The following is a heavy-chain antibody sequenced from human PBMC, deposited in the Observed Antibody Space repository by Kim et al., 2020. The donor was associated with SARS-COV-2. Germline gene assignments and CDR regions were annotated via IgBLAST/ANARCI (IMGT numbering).Heavy chain of an antibody. CDR2: ISYDGSNK. CDR3: ARTSTLDYYDSSGYYDAFDI. V-gene: IGHV3-33*05. D-gene: IGHD3-22*01. J-gene: IGHJ3*02. CDR1: GFTFSSYG. Sequence: GGSLILSCAASGFTFSSYGMHWVRQAPGKGLEWVAVISYDGSNKYYADSVKGRFTISRDNSKNTLYLQMNSLRAEDTAVYYCARTSTLDYYDSSGYYDAFDIWGQGTMVTVSS.